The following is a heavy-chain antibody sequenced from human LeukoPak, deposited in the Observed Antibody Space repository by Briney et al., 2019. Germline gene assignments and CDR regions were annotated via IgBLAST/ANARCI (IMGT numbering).Heavy chain of an antibody. D-gene: IGHD2-2*01. V-gene: IGHV1-18*01. Sequence: ASVNVSCTASGYTFTSYGISWVRQAPGQGLEWMGWISAYNGNTNYAQKLQGRVTMTTDTSTSTAYMELRSLRSDDTAVYYCARDFPRYCSSTSCYVGTRYYYYYGMDVWGQGTTVTVSS. J-gene: IGHJ6*02. CDR3: ARDFPRYCSSTSCYVGTRYYYYYGMDV. CDR1: GYTFTSYG. CDR2: ISAYNGNT.